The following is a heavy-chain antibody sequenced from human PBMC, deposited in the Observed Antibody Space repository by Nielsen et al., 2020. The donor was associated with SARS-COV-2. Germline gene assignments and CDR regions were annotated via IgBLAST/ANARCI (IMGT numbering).Heavy chain of an antibody. J-gene: IGHJ6*03. Sequence: SETLSLTCAISGDSVSSSSAAWNWIRQSPSRGLEWLGRTYYRSKWYNDYAVSVKSRITINPDTFKNQFSLHLNSVTPEDTAVYYCARARGAYGDYYYYYYMDVWGKGTTVTVSS. CDR3: ARARGAYGDYYYYYYMDV. CDR2: TYYRSKWYN. CDR1: GDSVSSSSAA. V-gene: IGHV6-1*01. D-gene: IGHD4-17*01.